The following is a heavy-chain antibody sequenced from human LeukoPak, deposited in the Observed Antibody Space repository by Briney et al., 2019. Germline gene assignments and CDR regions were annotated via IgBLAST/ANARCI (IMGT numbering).Heavy chain of an antibody. CDR1: GFMFGDGT. J-gene: IGHJ4*02. D-gene: IGHD6-19*01. Sequence: GGSLRLSCAASGFMFGDGTMHWVRQAPGKGLEWVSLISWDGTFTHYGDSVKGRFTISRDNGKNSLYLQMNSLRTEDTALYYCAKDVGVLGLAGPIDYWGQGTLVTVSS. CDR3: AKDVGVLGLAGPIDY. CDR2: ISWDGTFT. V-gene: IGHV3-43*01.